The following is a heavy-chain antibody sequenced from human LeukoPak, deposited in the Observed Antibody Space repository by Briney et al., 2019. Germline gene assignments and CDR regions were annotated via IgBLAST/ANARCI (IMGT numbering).Heavy chain of an antibody. CDR2: IYTSGST. V-gene: IGHV4-4*07. CDR1: GGSISSYY. Sequence: SSETLSLTCTVSGGSISSYYWSWIRQPAGKGLEWIGRIYTSGSTNYNPSLKSRVTMSVDTSKNQFSLKLSSVTAADTALYYCARVPRWYRTVDYWGQGTLVIVSS. D-gene: IGHD4-23*01. J-gene: IGHJ4*02. CDR3: ARVPRWYRTVDY.